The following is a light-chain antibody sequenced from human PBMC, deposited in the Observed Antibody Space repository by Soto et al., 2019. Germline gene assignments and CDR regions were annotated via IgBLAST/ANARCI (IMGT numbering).Light chain of an antibody. CDR1: SSNIGSNT. Sequence: QSVLTQPPSASGTPGQRVTISCSGSSSNIGSNTVNWYQQLPGTAPKLLIYSNNQRPSGVPDRFSGSKSGTSASLAISGLQSXDEADYYCAAWDDSLNGHVVFGGGTKLTVL. CDR3: AAWDDSLNGHVV. CDR2: SNN. J-gene: IGLJ2*01. V-gene: IGLV1-44*01.